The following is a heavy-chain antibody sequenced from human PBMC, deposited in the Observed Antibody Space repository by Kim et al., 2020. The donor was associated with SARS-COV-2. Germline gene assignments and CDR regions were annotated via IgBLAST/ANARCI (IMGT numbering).Heavy chain of an antibody. J-gene: IGHJ5*02. D-gene: IGHD3-16*01. V-gene: IGHV3-23*01. Sequence: GGSLRLSCAASGFTFSIYAMSWVRQAPGKGLEWVSAIGGSGGSTYYADSVKGRFTISRDNSKNTLYLQMNSLRAEDTAIYYCARDSIGGVVLPHDWFDPWGQGTLVTVSS. CDR3: ARDSIGGVVLPHDWFDP. CDR2: IGGSGGST. CDR1: GFTFSIYA.